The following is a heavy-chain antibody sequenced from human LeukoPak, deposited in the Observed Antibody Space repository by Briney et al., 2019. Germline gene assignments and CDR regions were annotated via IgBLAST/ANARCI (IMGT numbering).Heavy chain of an antibody. J-gene: IGHJ4*02. CDR1: GGSISSGGYY. V-gene: IGHV4-30-2*01. CDR3: ARIAAPYYFDY. D-gene: IGHD6-25*01. CDR2: IYHSGST. Sequence: SETLSLTCTVSGGSISSGGYYWSWIRQPPGKGLEWIGYIYHSGSTYYNPSLKSRVTISVDRSKNQFSLKLSSVTAADTAVYYCARIAAPYYFDYWGQGTLVTVSS.